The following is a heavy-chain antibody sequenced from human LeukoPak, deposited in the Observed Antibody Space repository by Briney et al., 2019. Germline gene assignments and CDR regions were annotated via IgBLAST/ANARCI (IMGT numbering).Heavy chain of an antibody. J-gene: IGHJ4*02. D-gene: IGHD6-13*01. Sequence: PGGSLRLSCAASGFTFSSNAMSWVRKAPGKGLEWVSAISGSCGSTYYADSVKGRFTISRDNSTNTLYLQMNSLMDGTPGEHCRGQGLLDKYSSSWYLDYWGQGTLVAVSS. CDR1: GFTFSSNA. CDR3: GQGLLDKYSSSWYLDY. V-gene: IGHV3-23*01. CDR2: ISGSCGST.